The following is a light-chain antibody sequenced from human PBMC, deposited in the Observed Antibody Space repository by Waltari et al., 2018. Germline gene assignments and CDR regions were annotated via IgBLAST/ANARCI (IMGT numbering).Light chain of an antibody. V-gene: IGLV3-19*01. CDR3: SSRDSSASHVL. CDR2: GKN. CDR1: RLRPSY. J-gene: IGLJ2*01. Sequence: SSELTPDPAVSLALGQTVRITCPGARLRPSYASWYQQKSGQAPILVLFGKNKRPSGIPDRFSGYNSETTTSLTITGAQAEDEADYYCSSRDSSASHVLFAGGTKLTVL.